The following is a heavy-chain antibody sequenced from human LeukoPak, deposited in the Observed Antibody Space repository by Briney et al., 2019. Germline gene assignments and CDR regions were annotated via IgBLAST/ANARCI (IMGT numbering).Heavy chain of an antibody. Sequence: SETLSLTCSVYCRPFSGYYWSWIRQPPGKGLDGIGEINHSGSTHYNPSLQSLVTKSVDTSKNQFSLKLSSVTAADTAVYYCARGEIVVVVAATLSRWFDPWGQGTLVTVSS. CDR2: INHSGST. V-gene: IGHV4-34*01. CDR1: CRPFSGYY. CDR3: ARGEIVVVVAATLSRWFDP. J-gene: IGHJ5*02. D-gene: IGHD2-15*01.